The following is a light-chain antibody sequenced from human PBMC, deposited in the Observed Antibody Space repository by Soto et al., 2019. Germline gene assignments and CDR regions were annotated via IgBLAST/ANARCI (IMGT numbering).Light chain of an antibody. J-gene: IGKJ1*01. V-gene: IGKV1-5*03. CDR1: QSISTW. Sequence: QMTLSLSALPASEGDRVTNTFRANQSISTWLAWYQQKPGKAPNLLIYKASRLETGVPSRFSGSGSGTEFTLTISFLQPDDFATYYCQQYNSYPWTFGQGSKADIK. CDR3: QQYNSYPWT. CDR2: KAS.